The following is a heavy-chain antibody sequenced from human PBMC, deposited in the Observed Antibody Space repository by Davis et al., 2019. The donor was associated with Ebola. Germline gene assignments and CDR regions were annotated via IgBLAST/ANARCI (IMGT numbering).Heavy chain of an antibody. D-gene: IGHD4-17*01. J-gene: IGHJ6*02. V-gene: IGHV5-51*01. CDR2: IYPGDSDT. Sequence: KISCKGSGYSFTSYWVAWVRQMPGKGLEWMGIIYPGDSDTRYSPSFQGQVTISADKSISTAYLQWSSLKASDTAMYYCARTKTTVTPNYYYYGLDVWGQGTTVTVSS. CDR3: ARTKTTVTPNYYYYGLDV. CDR1: GYSFTSYW.